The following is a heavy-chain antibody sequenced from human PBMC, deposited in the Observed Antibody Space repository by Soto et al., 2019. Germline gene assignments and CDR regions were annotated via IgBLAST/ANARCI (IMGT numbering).Heavy chain of an antibody. CDR3: ARVSSWELRFFDF. J-gene: IGHJ4*02. CDR2: INTSNGNT. CDR1: GYTFPTHG. Sequence: QIQLVQSGDEVKKPGASVKVSCKTSGYTFPTHGITWVRQAPGQGLDWMGWINTSNGNTKSPQTFRGRVTMTIDISSSTAYMEVKSLRSDDTAVYYCARVSSWELRFFDFWGQGTLVTVSS. D-gene: IGHD1-26*01. V-gene: IGHV1-18*01.